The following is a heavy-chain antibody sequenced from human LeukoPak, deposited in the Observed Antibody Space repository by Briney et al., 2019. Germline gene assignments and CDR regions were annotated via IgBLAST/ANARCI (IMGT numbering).Heavy chain of an antibody. CDR1: GGSISSYY. D-gene: IGHD3-22*01. J-gene: IGHJ4*02. Sequence: SETLSLTCTVSGGSISSYYWSWIRQPPGKGLEWIGDIYYSGSTNYNPSLKSRVTISVDTSKNQFSLKLSSVTAADTAVYYCASSRYYYDSSGYSVYYFDYWGQGTLVTVSS. CDR3: ASSRYYYDSSGYSVYYFDY. V-gene: IGHV4-59*08. CDR2: IYYSGST.